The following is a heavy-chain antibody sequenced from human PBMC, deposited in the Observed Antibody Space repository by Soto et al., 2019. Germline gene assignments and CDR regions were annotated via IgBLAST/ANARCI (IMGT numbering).Heavy chain of an antibody. CDR1: GGSIISGGYY. CDR2: IYYSGST. J-gene: IGHJ6*02. V-gene: IGHV4-31*03. CDR3: ARDSPSMVRGVIIGNGMDV. D-gene: IGHD3-10*01. Sequence: SETLSLTCTFSGGSIISGGYYWSWIRQHPGKGLEWIGYIYYSGSTYYNPSLKSRVTISVDTSKNQFSLKLSSVTAADTAVYYCARDSPSMVRGVIIGNGMDVWGQGTTVTVSS.